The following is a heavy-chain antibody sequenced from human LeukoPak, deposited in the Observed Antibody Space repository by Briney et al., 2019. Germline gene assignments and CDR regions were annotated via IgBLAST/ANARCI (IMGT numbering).Heavy chain of an antibody. CDR2: INPNSGGT. D-gene: IGHD2-21*02. V-gene: IGHV1-2*02. J-gene: IGHJ4*02. CDR3: ARGTYCGGDCIGN. CDR1: GYTFTDYY. Sequence: GASVKVSCEASGYTFTDYYIHWVRQAPGHGLEWMGWINPNSGGTNYAQKFQGRVTMTRDTSISTAYMELSRLRSDDTAVYYCARGTYCGGDCIGNWGQGTLVIVSS.